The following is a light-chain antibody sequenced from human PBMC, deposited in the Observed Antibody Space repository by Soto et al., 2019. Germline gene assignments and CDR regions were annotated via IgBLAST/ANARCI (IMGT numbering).Light chain of an antibody. J-gene: IGLJ3*02. CDR3: VLYMGSGISV. V-gene: IGLV8-61*01. CDR1: SGSVSTSYY. CDR2: STN. Sequence: QAVVTQEPSFSVSPGGTVTLTCGLSSGSVSTSYYPSWYQQTPGQAPRTLIYSTNTRSSGVPDRFSGSILGNKAALTITGAQADDESDYYWVLYMGSGISVFGGGTKRTVL.